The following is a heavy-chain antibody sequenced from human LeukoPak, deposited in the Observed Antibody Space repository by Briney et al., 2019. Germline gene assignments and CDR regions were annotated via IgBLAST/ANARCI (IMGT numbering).Heavy chain of an antibody. J-gene: IGHJ5*02. V-gene: IGHV3-74*01. CDR3: AKGPHYYYDSSGYLFDP. CDR1: GFTFSSHL. D-gene: IGHD3-22*01. CDR2: ISSDGTYT. Sequence: GGSLRLSCAASGFTFSSHLMHWVRQAPGKGLVWVSRISSDGTYTNYADSVRGRFTISRDNAKNTLYLQMNSLRAEDTAVYYCAKGPHYYYDSSGYLFDPWGQGTLVTVSS.